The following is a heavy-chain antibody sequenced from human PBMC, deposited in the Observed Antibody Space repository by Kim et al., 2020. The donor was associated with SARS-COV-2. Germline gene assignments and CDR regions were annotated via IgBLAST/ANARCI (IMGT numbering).Heavy chain of an antibody. CDR3: ATASRGAAGGYDF. CDR2: IASDGGTT. CDR1: GISFRTSE. V-gene: IGHV3-64*01. D-gene: IGHD6-13*01. Sequence: GGSLRLSCAASGISFRTSEMHWVRQAPGKGLEYVSGIASDGGTTYYANSVKGRFIISRDNSKDTLYLQMGTLRPDDMAVYYCATASRGAAGGYDFWGQGTLVTVSS. J-gene: IGHJ4*02.